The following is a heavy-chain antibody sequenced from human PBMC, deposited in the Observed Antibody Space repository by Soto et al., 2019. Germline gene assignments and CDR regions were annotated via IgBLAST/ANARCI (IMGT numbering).Heavy chain of an antibody. D-gene: IGHD1-26*01. CDR3: AKAGADTYYYGMDV. Sequence: GGSLRLSCAASGFTFSSYAMSWVRQAPGKGLEWVSAISGSGGSTYYADSVKGRFTISRDNSKNTLYLQMSSLRAEDTAVYYCAKAGADTYYYGMDVWGQGTTVTVSS. CDR2: ISGSGGST. CDR1: GFTFSSYA. J-gene: IGHJ6*02. V-gene: IGHV3-23*01.